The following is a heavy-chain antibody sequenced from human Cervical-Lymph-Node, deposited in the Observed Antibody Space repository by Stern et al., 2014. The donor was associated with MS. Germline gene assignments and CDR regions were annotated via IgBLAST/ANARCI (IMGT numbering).Heavy chain of an antibody. V-gene: IGHV1-2*06. J-gene: IGHJ6*02. CDR2: INPNRGGP. CDR1: GYTFTGYY. Sequence: VQLVESGAEVKKPGASVKVSCKASGYTFTGYYMHWVRPAPGQGLEWMGRINPNRGGPNYAQKVQGRVTMTRDTSISTAYMELSRLRSDDTAVYYCARSNYCSGGSCYYYYGMDVWGQGTTVTVSS. D-gene: IGHD2-15*01. CDR3: ARSNYCSGGSCYYYYGMDV.